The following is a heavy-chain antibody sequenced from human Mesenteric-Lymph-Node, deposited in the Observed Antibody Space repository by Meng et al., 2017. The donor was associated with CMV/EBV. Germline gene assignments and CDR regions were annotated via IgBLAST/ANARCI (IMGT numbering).Heavy chain of an antibody. CDR2: INAGNGNT. V-gene: IGHV1-3*01. CDR1: VYTFTNYA. CDR3: ARGVLWFGELSPLGY. J-gene: IGHJ4*02. D-gene: IGHD3-10*01. Sequence: SVYTFTNYAIHWVRQAPGQRLEWMGWINAGNGNTKYSQRFQGRVTITRDTSATTADMELSSLRSEDTAVYYCARGVLWFGELSPLGYWGQGTLVTVSS.